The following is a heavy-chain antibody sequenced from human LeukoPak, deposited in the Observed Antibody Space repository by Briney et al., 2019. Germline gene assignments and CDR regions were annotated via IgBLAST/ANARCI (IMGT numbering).Heavy chain of an antibody. D-gene: IGHD2-2*02. J-gene: IGHJ3*02. CDR3: ARDSPYCSSTSCYTLAHAFDI. Sequence: ASVKVSCKASAYTFIDYGISWVRQAPGQGLEWMGWISAYNGHTNYAQTLQERVTLTTDTSTNTAYMELRSLRSDDTAVYYCARDSPYCSSTSCYTLAHAFDIWGQGTMVTVSS. CDR1: AYTFIDYG. CDR2: ISAYNGHT. V-gene: IGHV1-18*01.